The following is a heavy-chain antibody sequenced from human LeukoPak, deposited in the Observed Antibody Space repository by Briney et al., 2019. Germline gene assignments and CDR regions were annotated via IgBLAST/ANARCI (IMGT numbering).Heavy chain of an antibody. D-gene: IGHD2-21*01. V-gene: IGHV3-23*01. CDR3: AKDQYGPRYWRDYFDY. CDR2: ISGSGGST. J-gene: IGHJ4*02. CDR1: GFTFSSYA. Sequence: GGSLRLSCAASGFTFSSYAMTWVRQAPGKGLEWVSAISGSGGSTYYADSVEGRFTISRDNSKNTLYLQMNSLRAEDTAVYYCAKDQYGPRYWRDYFDYWGQGTLVTVSS.